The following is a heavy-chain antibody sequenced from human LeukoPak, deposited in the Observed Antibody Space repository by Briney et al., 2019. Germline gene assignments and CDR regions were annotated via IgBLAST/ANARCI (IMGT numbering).Heavy chain of an antibody. CDR2: INPSGGST. V-gene: IGHV1-46*01. D-gene: IGHD3-22*01. Sequence: ASVKASCKASGYTFTSYYMHWVRQAPGQGLEWMGIINPSGGSTSYAQKFQGRVTMTTDTSTSTAYMELRSLRSDDTAVYYCARVYYYDSSGYYYLSDWGQGTLVTVSS. CDR3: ARVYYYDSSGYYYLSD. J-gene: IGHJ4*02. CDR1: GYTFTSYY.